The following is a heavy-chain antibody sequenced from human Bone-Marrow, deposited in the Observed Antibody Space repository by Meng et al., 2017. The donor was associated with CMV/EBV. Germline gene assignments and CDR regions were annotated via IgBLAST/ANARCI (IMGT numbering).Heavy chain of an antibody. Sequence: AYSGFSFSTYAMFCVRQAPGKVLEWMSSISCGGGSTNYAVSVKGRLTICRDHSKNTLYLHVNSLTLEHTAVYYCAQSACTSCYWFDPWGQGTLVTVSS. CDR2: ISCGGGST. J-gene: IGHJ5*02. CDR1: GFSFSTYA. V-gene: IGHV3-23*01. CDR3: AQSACTSCYWFDP. D-gene: IGHD2-2*01.